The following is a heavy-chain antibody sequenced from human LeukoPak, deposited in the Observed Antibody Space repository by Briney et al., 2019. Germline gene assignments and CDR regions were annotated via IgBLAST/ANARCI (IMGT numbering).Heavy chain of an antibody. CDR3: ALGTINKDYYFGMDV. D-gene: IGHD2-8*01. V-gene: IGHV3-11*01. CDR1: GFTFSDYY. J-gene: IGHJ6*02. CDR2: ISNRGDTV. Sequence: GGSLRLSCAASGFTFSDYYMTWLRQAPGKGLEWLSYISNRGDTVFYADSVKGRFTVSRDNVKRSLYLQIESLRDDDTAVYHCALGTINKDYYFGMDVWGQGTTVTASS.